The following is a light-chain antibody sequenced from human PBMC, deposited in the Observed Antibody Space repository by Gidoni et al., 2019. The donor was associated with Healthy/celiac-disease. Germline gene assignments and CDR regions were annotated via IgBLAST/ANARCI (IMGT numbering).Light chain of an antibody. Sequence: QSVLTQPPSASGTLGQRVTISCSGSSSNIGSNYVYWYQQLPGTAPKLLIYRNNQRPSGVPDRFSGSKSGTSASLAISGLRSEDEADYYCAAWDDSLSGLFGGGTKLTVL. V-gene: IGLV1-47*01. CDR1: SSNIGSNY. CDR3: AAWDDSLSGL. CDR2: RNN. J-gene: IGLJ2*01.